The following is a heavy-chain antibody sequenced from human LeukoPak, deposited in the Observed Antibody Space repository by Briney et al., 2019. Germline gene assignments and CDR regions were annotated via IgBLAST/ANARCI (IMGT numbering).Heavy chain of an antibody. Sequence: GGSLRLSCTASGFTFGDYAMSWVRQAPGKGLEWVGFIRSKAYGGTTEYAASVRGRFTISRDDSNNIAYLQMNSLKTEDTAVYYCTRDVAPHYYSFYMDVWGTGTTVTVSS. V-gene: IGHV3-49*04. CDR2: IRSKAYGGTT. J-gene: IGHJ6*03. CDR1: GFTFGDYA. CDR3: TRDVAPHYYSFYMDV.